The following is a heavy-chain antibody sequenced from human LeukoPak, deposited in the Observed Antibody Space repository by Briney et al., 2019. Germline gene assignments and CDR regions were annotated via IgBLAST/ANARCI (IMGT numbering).Heavy chain of an antibody. D-gene: IGHD3-3*01. J-gene: IGHJ4*02. CDR3: ARDLKRASRYYDFWSGHYL. CDR1: GGTFSMFA. V-gene: IGHV1-69*05. CDR2: IIPLFGTT. Sequence: SVKVSCKASGGTFSMFAISWVRQAPGRGLEWVGGIIPLFGTTNYAQKFQGRVTITTDEYKTTAYMELSSLKSGDTAVYYCARDLKRASRYYDFWSGHYLWGQGTLVTVSS.